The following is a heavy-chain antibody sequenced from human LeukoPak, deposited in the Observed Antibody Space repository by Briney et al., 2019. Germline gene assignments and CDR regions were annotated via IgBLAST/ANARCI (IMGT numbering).Heavy chain of an antibody. J-gene: IGHJ4*02. CDR1: GFTFSDYP. CDR2: ISSTGVI. CDR3: ARDHNWGFDY. D-gene: IGHD7-27*01. V-gene: IGHV3-69-1*01. Sequence: GGSLRLSCAASGFTFSDYPMNWVRQTPGKGLEWVSYISSTGVIYYAASVRGRFSISRDNAMNSVYMQMNSLRAEDTALYYCARDHNWGFDYWGRGTLVTVSS.